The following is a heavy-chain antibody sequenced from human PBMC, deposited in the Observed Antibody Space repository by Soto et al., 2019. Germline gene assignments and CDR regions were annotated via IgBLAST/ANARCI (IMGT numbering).Heavy chain of an antibody. J-gene: IGHJ6*02. CDR3: ARSGTAYYYYGMDV. CDR2: INHRGST. CDR1: GGSFSGYY. D-gene: IGHD1-1*01. V-gene: IGHV4-34*01. Sequence: QVQLQQWGAGLLKPSETLSLTCAVYGGSFSGYYWSWIRPPPGQGLEWVGEINHRGSTNYNPSLKSRVTRSVDTSKHQFSLKLSSVTAADTAVYYCARSGTAYYYYGMDVWGQGTTDTVSS.